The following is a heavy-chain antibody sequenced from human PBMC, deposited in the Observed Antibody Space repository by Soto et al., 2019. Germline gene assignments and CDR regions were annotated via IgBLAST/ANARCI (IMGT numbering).Heavy chain of an antibody. Sequence: SVQVSCKASGDTFSSNGINRVRQAPGQGLEWMGVIIPIFGSTNYAHKFQGRVTITADESTSTVNMEVSSLRSEDTAVYYCAEGPPYSRVWHGNYFYYGMDVWSQCITVTVS. CDR2: IIPIFGST. CDR3: AEGPPYSRVWHGNYFYYGMDV. V-gene: IGHV1-69*13. D-gene: IGHD3-22*01. CDR1: GDTFSSNG. J-gene: IGHJ6*02.